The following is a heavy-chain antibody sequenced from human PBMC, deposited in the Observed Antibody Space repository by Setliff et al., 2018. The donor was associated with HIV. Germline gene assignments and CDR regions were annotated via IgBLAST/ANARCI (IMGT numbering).Heavy chain of an antibody. CDR3: ARVFSSSWYGIDY. D-gene: IGHD6-13*01. J-gene: IGHJ4*02. V-gene: IGHV3-30*01. CDR1: GFTYSNYA. Sequence: LRLSCAASGFTYSNYAMHWVRQAPGKGLEWMAVISYDGSHISYADSVKGRFTISRDNSKNTLYLQMNSLRTEDTAVYYCARVFSSSWYGIDYWGQGTLVTVSS. CDR2: ISYDGSHI.